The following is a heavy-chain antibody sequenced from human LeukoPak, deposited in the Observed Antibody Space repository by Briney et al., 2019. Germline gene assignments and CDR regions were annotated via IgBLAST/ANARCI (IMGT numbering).Heavy chain of an antibody. V-gene: IGHV3-30*02. CDR2: IRYDGSNK. J-gene: IGHJ4*02. CDR1: GFTFSSYG. Sequence: GGSLRLSCAASGFTFSSYGMHWVRQAPGKGLEWVAFIRYDGSNKYYADSVKGRFTISRDNSKNTLYLQMNSLRAEDTAVYYCAKGKRGYSYGATVDYWGQGTLVTVSS. D-gene: IGHD5-18*01. CDR3: AKGKRGYSYGATVDY.